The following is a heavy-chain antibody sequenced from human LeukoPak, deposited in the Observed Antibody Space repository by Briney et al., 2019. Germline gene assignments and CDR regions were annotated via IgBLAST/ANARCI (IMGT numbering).Heavy chain of an antibody. CDR2: IFYSGST. D-gene: IGHD6-13*01. CDR1: GGSISSYY. Sequence: SETLSLTCTVSGGSISSYYWSWIRQPPGKGLEWIGYIFYSGSTNYNPSLKSRVTMSVDTSKNQFSLKLSSVTAADTAVYYCARVGIAAAGTGYYFDYWGQGTLVTVSS. CDR3: ARVGIAAAGTGYYFDY. J-gene: IGHJ4*02. V-gene: IGHV4-59*12.